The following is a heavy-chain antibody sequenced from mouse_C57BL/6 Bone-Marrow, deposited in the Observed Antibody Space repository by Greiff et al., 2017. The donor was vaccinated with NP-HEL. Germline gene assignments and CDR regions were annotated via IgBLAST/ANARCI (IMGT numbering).Heavy chain of an antibody. V-gene: IGHV3-6*01. Sequence: EVKLQESGPGLVKPSQSLSLTCSVTGYSITSGYYWNWIRQFPGNKLEWMGYISYDGSNNYNPSLKNRISITRDTSKNQFFLKLNSVTTEDTATYYCAILFITTVVMDYWGQGTSVTVSS. D-gene: IGHD1-1*01. CDR1: GYSITSGYY. CDR2: ISYDGSN. J-gene: IGHJ4*01. CDR3: AILFITTVVMDY.